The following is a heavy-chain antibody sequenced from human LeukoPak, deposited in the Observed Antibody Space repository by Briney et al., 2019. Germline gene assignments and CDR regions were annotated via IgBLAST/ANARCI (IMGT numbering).Heavy chain of an antibody. CDR3: ARDLSPDPDDYGDYGRRGNNWFDP. V-gene: IGHV3-11*01. Sequence: GGSLRLSCAASGFTFSDYYMSWIRQAPGKGLEWVSYISSSGSTIYYADSVKGRFTISRDNAKNSLYLQMNSLRAEDTAVYYCARDLSPDPDDYGDYGRRGNNWFDPCGQGTLVTVSS. D-gene: IGHD4-17*01. CDR1: GFTFSDYY. CDR2: ISSSGSTI. J-gene: IGHJ5*02.